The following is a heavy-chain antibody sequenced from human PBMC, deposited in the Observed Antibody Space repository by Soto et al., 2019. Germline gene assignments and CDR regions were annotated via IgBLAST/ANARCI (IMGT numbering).Heavy chain of an antibody. CDR3: ARGFDLQYGMDV. CDR2: ISGSSDSI. V-gene: IGHV3-48*02. Sequence: EVQLVESGGGLVQRGGSLRLSCAASGLSLSTYSLNWVRQAPRKGLEWVSYISGSSDSIYYADSVKGRFTISRDNAKNSLYLQMNSLSDDDTAVYFCARGFDLQYGMDVWGQGTTVTVSS. J-gene: IGHJ6*02. D-gene: IGHD3-10*01. CDR1: GLSLSTYS.